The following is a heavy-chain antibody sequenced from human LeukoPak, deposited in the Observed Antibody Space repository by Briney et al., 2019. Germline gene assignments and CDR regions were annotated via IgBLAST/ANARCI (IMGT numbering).Heavy chain of an antibody. J-gene: IGHJ5*01. CDR1: GYTFADYY. V-gene: IGHV1-2*02. Sequence: GASVKVSCHASGYTFADYYLHCVRQDPGQGLEWMGWINSNSGRTHYIQDFQGRVTMTRDTSISTAYMEVSRLRSDDTAVYYCARGGKYGCSGGSCYADSWGQGTLVTVSS. CDR2: INSNSGRT. CDR3: ARGGKYGCSGGSCYADS. D-gene: IGHD2-15*01.